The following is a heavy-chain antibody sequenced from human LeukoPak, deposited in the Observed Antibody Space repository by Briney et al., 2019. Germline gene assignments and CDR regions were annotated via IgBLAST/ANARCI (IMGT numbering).Heavy chain of an antibody. V-gene: IGHV3-9*01. CDR1: GFTFDDYA. Sequence: GGSLRLSCAASGFTFDDYAMHWVRQAPGKGLEWVSGISWNSGSIGYADSVKGRFTISRDNAKNSLYLQMNGLRAEDTALYYCAKEGATNAFDIWGQGTMVTVSS. CDR3: AKEGATNAFDI. J-gene: IGHJ3*02. CDR2: ISWNSGSI. D-gene: IGHD1-26*01.